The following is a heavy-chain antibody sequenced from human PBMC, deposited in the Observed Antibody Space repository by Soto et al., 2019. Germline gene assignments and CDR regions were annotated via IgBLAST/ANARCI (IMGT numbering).Heavy chain of an antibody. Sequence: SETRSLTCTVSGGSISSGDYYWSWIHHPPGKGLEWIGYIYYSGSTYYNPSLKSRVTISVDTSKNQFSLKLRSVTAADTAVYYCDRGSKSPYYYDSSGYYYCFEPWGQGNVVTVYS. V-gene: IGHV4-30-4*01. J-gene: IGHJ5*02. CDR1: GGSISSGDYY. D-gene: IGHD3-22*01. CDR2: IYYSGST. CDR3: DRGSKSPYYYDSSGYYYCFEP.